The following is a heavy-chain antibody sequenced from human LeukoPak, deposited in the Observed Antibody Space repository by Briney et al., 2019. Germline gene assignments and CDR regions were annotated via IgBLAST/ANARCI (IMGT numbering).Heavy chain of an antibody. J-gene: IGHJ4*02. V-gene: IGHV3-7*01. CDR2: IKQDGSEK. CDR3: ARAIYAPTSF. CDR1: GFTFSSYG. D-gene: IGHD2-2*01. Sequence: PGGSLRLSCAASGFTFSSYGMSWVRQAPGKGLEWVANIKQDGSEKYYVDSVKGRFTISRDNARSSVYLQMNSLRVEDTAVYYCARAIYAPTSFWGSGILVTVSS.